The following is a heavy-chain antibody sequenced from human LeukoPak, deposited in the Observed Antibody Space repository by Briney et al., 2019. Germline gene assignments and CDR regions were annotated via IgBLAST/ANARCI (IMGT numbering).Heavy chain of an antibody. CDR1: GFTFRSYA. CDR3: AKYFYHHSSPLDY. CDR2: YSGSGGST. Sequence: GASLRLSCAATGFTFRSYAMSSVRQAPGKGLEGVSVYSGSGGSTYYADSVKGRFLISRDNSKNLLYLQMTSLRAEDTALYYCAKYFYHHSSPLDYWRQGPLVSVSS. V-gene: IGHV3-23*01. D-gene: IGHD3-22*01. J-gene: IGHJ4*02.